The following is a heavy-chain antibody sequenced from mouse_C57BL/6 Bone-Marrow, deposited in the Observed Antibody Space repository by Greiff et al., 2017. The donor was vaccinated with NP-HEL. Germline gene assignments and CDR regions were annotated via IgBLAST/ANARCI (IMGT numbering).Heavy chain of an antibody. V-gene: IGHV1-53*01. CDR1: GYTFTSYW. D-gene: IGHD6-2*01. CDR2: INPSNGGT. J-gene: IGHJ1*03. CDR3: ARSPFRGFYWYFDV. Sequence: VQLQQPGTELVKPGASVKLSCKASGYTFTSYWMHWVKQRPGQGLEWIGNINPSNGGTNYNEKFKSKATLTVDKSSSTAYMQLSSRSAEDSAVYYCARSPFRGFYWYFDVWGTGTTVTVSS.